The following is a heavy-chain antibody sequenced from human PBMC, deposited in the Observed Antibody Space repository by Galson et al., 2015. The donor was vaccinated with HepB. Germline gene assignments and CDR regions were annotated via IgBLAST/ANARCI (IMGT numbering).Heavy chain of an antibody. D-gene: IGHD2-15*01. V-gene: IGHV1-46*03. CDR2: INPSGGST. Sequence: SVKVSCKASGYTFTSYYMHWVRQAPGQGLEWMGIINPSGGSTSYAQKFQGRVTMTRDTSTSTVYVELSSLRSEDTAVYYCARGGYCSGGSSCYYYGMDVWGQGTTVTVS. J-gene: IGHJ6*02. CDR3: ARGGYCSGGSSCYYYGMDV. CDR1: GYTFTSYY.